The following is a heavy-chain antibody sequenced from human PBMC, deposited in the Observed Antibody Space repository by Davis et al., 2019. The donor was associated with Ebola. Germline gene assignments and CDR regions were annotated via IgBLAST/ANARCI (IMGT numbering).Heavy chain of an antibody. CDR3: ARASGQWLTYAEIDF. V-gene: IGHV4-59*01. Sequence: MPSETLSLTCTVSGASITTYDWSWVRQPPGKRLEWIGYMFHNGATDFNPSLKSRVSISIDTSKNKSSLILGSVTAADTAAYYCARASGQWLTYAEIDFWGRGALVTVSS. CDR1: GASITTYD. J-gene: IGHJ4*02. D-gene: IGHD6-19*01. CDR2: MFHNGAT.